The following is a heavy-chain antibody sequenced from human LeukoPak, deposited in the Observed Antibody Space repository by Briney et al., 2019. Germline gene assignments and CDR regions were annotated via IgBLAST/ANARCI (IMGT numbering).Heavy chain of an antibody. D-gene: IGHD3-10*01. CDR3: ARGLYYYGSGKPT. J-gene: IGHJ5*02. CDR1: GFIVGRNY. V-gene: IGHV4-34*01. Sequence: GSLRLSCAASGFIVGRNYMSWIRQPPGKGLEGIGEINHSGSTNYNPSLKSRVTISVDTSKNQFSLKLSSVTAADTAVYYCARGLYYYGSGKPTWGQGTLVTVSS. CDR2: INHSGST.